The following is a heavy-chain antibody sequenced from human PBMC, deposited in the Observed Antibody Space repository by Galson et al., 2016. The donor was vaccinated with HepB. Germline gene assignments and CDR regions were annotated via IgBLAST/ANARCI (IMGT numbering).Heavy chain of an antibody. CDR1: GFTFRSYN. J-gene: IGHJ5*02. Sequence: SLRLSCAASGFTFRSYNMNWVRQAPGTVLEWVSSITPESTYIYYAESVKGRSTISRDDGKNSLSLPMTSLRAEDTAVYYCAKGSSFDPWGQGTLVTVSS. CDR3: AKGSSFDP. CDR2: ITPESTYI. V-gene: IGHV3-21*01.